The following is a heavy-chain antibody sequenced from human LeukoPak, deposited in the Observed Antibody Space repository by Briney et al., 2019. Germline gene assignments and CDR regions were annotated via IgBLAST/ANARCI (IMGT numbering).Heavy chain of an antibody. Sequence: GGSLRLSCAASGFTFSTYWMTWVRQAPGKGLEWVASIKEDGSEKYYVDSVQGRFTISRDNAKSSMYLQMNSLRAEDTGVYYCATGGYYRFEYWGQGTLVTVSS. CDR1: GFTFSTYW. J-gene: IGHJ4*02. CDR2: IKEDGSEK. V-gene: IGHV3-7*01. CDR3: ATGGYYRFEY. D-gene: IGHD2/OR15-2a*01.